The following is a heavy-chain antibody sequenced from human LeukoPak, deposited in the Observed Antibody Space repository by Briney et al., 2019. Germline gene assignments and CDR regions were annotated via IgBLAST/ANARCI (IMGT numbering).Heavy chain of an antibody. CDR2: IYTSGST. CDR3: ASMLRITMVRGYYFDY. Sequence: SETLSLTCTVSGVSISSYYWTWIRQPAGKGLEWIGRIYTSGSTNYNPSLKSRVTMSVDTSKNQFSLKLSSVTAADTAVYYCASMLRITMVRGYYFDYWGQGTLVTVSS. D-gene: IGHD3-10*01. CDR1: GVSISSYY. J-gene: IGHJ4*02. V-gene: IGHV4-4*07.